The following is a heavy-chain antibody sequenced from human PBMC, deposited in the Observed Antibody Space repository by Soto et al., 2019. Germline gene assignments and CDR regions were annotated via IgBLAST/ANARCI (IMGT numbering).Heavy chain of an antibody. CDR3: ARAEEDYGDVDYFDY. Sequence: EVQLVESGGGLVKPGGSLRLSCAASGFTFSKYWMSWVRQAPGKGLEWVANIKQDGSEKYYVDSVKGRFTISRDNAKISLYLQMNSLRVEDTAVYYCARAEEDYGDVDYFDYWGQGTLVTVSS. D-gene: IGHD4-17*01. J-gene: IGHJ4*02. CDR2: IKQDGSEK. CDR1: GFTFSKYW. V-gene: IGHV3-7*05.